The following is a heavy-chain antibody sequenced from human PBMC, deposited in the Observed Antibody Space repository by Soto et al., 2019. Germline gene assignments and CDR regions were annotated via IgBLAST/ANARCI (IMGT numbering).Heavy chain of an antibody. CDR1: GFTFSDHY. Sequence: EVQLVESGGGLVQPGGSLRLSCAASGFTFSDHYMDWDRRAPGKGLEWVGRSRNKANSYSTEYAASVKGRFTTSRDESKNSLYLQMNSLKTEDTAVYYCARFSGSYTRGLDYWGQGTLVTVSS. CDR3: ARFSGSYTRGLDY. CDR2: SRNKANSYST. D-gene: IGHD1-26*01. V-gene: IGHV3-72*01. J-gene: IGHJ4*02.